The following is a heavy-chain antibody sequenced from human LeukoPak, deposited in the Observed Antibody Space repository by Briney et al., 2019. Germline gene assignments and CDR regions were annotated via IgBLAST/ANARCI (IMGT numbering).Heavy chain of an antibody. D-gene: IGHD6-13*01. Sequence: SETLSLTCAVYGGSFSGYYWSWIRQPPGKGLEWIGEINHSGSTNYNPSLKSRVTISVDTSKNQFSLKLSSVTAADTAVYYCARGPDSSNWYQPYFDYWGQGTLVTVSS. CDR1: GGSFSGYY. V-gene: IGHV4-34*01. CDR2: INHSGST. CDR3: ARGPDSSNWYQPYFDY. J-gene: IGHJ4*02.